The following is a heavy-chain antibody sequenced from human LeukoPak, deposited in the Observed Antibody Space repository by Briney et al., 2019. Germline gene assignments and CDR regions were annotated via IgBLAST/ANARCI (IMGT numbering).Heavy chain of an antibody. D-gene: IGHD4-17*01. J-gene: IGHJ4*02. Sequence: RAGGSLRLSCAASGFTFSSYSMNWVRQAPGKGLEWASSISSSSSYIYYADSVKGRFTISRDNAKNSLYLQMNSLRAEDTAVYYCAKVIMTTVTTLGLYFDSWGQGALVTVSS. V-gene: IGHV3-21*01. CDR1: GFTFSSYS. CDR3: AKVIMTTVTTLGLYFDS. CDR2: ISSSSSYI.